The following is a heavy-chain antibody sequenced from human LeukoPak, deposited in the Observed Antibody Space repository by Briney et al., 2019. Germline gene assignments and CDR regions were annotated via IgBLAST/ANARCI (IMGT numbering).Heavy chain of an antibody. J-gene: IGHJ3*02. CDR3: ARGSSRSFDI. Sequence: GASVKVSCKASGHTFTGYYMHWVRQAPGQGLEWMGWINPNSGGTNYAQKFQGRVTVTRDTSINTAYMELSSLRFEDTAVYYCARGSSRSFDIWGLGTMVTVSS. V-gene: IGHV1-2*02. CDR1: GHTFTGYY. D-gene: IGHD3-10*01. CDR2: INPNSGGT.